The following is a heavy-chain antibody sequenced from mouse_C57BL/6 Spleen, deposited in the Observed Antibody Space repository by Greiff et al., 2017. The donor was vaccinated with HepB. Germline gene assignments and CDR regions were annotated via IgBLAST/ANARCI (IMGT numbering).Heavy chain of an antibody. V-gene: IGHV1-55*01. CDR2: IYPGSGST. D-gene: IGHD1-1*01. Sequence: QVQLQQPGAELVKPGASVKMSCKASGYTFTSYWITWVKQRPGKGLEWIGDIYPGSGSTNYNEKFKSKATLTVDTSSSTAYMQLSSLTSEDSAVYYCARYTTVPLYYFDYWGQGTTLTVSS. CDR1: GYTFTSYW. CDR3: ARYTTVPLYYFDY. J-gene: IGHJ2*01.